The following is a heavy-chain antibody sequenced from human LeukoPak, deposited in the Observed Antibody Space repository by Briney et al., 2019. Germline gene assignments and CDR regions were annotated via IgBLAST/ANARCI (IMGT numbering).Heavy chain of an antibody. V-gene: IGHV4-59*08. Sequence: SETLSLTCTVSGGSISSHCWSWIRQSPGKGLEWIGCIFYTGNTNYNPSPKSRVTISVDTSKKQFSLRLSSVTAADTAVYYCARHGGNSVYDPFEHWGQGTLVTVSS. CDR2: IFYTGNT. CDR1: GGSISSHC. J-gene: IGHJ4*02. D-gene: IGHD5/OR15-5a*01. CDR3: ARHGGNSVYDPFEH.